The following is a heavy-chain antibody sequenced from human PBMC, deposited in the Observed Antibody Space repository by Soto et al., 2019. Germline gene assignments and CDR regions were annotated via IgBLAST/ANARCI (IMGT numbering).Heavy chain of an antibody. CDR3: ARDLGYGDHSNYFDS. CDR1: GFTFSTYS. Sequence: EVQLVESGGGLVQPGGSLRLSCAASGFTFSTYSMNWVRQAPGKGLEWVSYISSRSSTIYYADSVKGRFTISRDNAKNSLYLQMNRLRAEDTAVYYCARDLGYGDHSNYFDSWGQGTLVTVSS. CDR2: ISSRSSTI. J-gene: IGHJ4*02. D-gene: IGHD4-17*01. V-gene: IGHV3-48*01.